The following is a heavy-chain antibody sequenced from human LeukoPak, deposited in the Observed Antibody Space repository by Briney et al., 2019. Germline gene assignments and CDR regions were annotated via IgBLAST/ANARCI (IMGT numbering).Heavy chain of an antibody. CDR1: GFTFSSYE. J-gene: IGHJ4*02. V-gene: IGHV3-48*03. D-gene: IGHD1-26*01. CDR2: ISSSGSTI. CDR3: ARSSGSYLQEYYFDY. Sequence: GGSLRLSCAASGFTFSSYEMNWVRQAPGKGLEWVSYISSSGSTIYYADSVKGRFTISRDNAKNSLYLQMNSLRAEDTAVYYCARSSGSYLQEYYFDYWGQGTLVTVSS.